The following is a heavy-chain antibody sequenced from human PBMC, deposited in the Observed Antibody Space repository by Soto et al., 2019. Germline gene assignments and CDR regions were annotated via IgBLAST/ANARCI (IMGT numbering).Heavy chain of an antibody. CDR2: TYYRSKWYS. D-gene: IGHD6-13*01. CDR3: ARTASAAGQNWFDP. V-gene: IGHV6-1*01. J-gene: IGHJ5*02. Sequence: SQTLSLTCAISGDSVSSNSAAWNWIRQSPSRGLEWLGRTYYRSKWYSDYAVSVKSRITINPDTSKNQFSLQLNSVTPEDTAVYYCARTASAAGQNWFDPRGQGTPVTVSS. CDR1: GDSVSSNSAA.